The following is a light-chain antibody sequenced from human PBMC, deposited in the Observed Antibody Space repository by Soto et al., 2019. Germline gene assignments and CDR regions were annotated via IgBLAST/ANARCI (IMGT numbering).Light chain of an antibody. CDR2: DVS. Sequence: QSALTQPRSVSGSPGQSVTISCTGTSSDVGGYNYVSWYQQHPGKAPKLMIYDVSKRPSGVPDRFSGSKSGNTASLTISELQAEDEADYYCCSYAGSYKVFGTGTKVTVL. J-gene: IGLJ1*01. CDR1: SSDVGGYNY. V-gene: IGLV2-11*01. CDR3: CSYAGSYKV.